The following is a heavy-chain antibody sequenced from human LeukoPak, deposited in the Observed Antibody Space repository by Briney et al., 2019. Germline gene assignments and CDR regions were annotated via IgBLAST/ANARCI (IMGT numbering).Heavy chain of an antibody. J-gene: IGHJ5*02. D-gene: IGHD6-13*01. V-gene: IGHV1-2*04. CDR2: INPNSGGT. CDR1: GYTFTGYY. CDR3: ARDFTYSSSTWFDP. Sequence: ASVKVSCKASGYTFTGYYMHWVRQAPGQGLEWMGWINPNSGGTNYAQEFQGWVTMTRDTSISTAYMELSRLRSDDTAVYYCARDFTYSSSTWFDPWGQGTLVTVSS.